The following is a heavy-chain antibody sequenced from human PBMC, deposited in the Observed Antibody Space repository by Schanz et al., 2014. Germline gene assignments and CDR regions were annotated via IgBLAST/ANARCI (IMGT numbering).Heavy chain of an antibody. J-gene: IGHJ4*02. V-gene: IGHV3-66*02. D-gene: IGHD2-15*01. Sequence: EVQLLESGGGLVQPGGSLRLSCAASGFNFRGYAMSWVRQAPGRGLEWVSIIFTDGRTYYADSVKGRFTISRDSSKNTLCHQMNSLRTEDTAVYYCARLDPYCRSGTCSRAFDFWGQGTLVTVSS. CDR2: IFTDGRT. CDR3: ARLDPYCRSGTCSRAFDF. CDR1: GFNFRGYA.